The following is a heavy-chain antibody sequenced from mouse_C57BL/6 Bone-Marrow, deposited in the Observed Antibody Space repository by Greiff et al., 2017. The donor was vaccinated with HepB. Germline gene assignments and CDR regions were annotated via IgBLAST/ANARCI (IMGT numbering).Heavy chain of an antibody. CDR2: IDPANGNT. J-gene: IGHJ3*01. D-gene: IGHD2-4*01. CDR3: ARPIGGIYYDYDGFAY. Sequence: EVQLQHSVAELVRPGASVKLSCTASGFNIKNTYMHWVKQRPEQGLEWIGRIDPANGNTKYAPKFQGKATITADTSSNTAYLQLSSLTSEDTAIYYCARPIGGIYYDYDGFAYWGQGTLVTVSA. CDR1: GFNIKNTY. V-gene: IGHV14-3*01.